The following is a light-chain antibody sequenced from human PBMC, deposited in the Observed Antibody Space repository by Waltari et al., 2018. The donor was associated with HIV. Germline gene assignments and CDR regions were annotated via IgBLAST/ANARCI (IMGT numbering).Light chain of an antibody. Sequence: QSVLTQPPSVSGAPGQRVTISCTGSSSNIGAGFDVHWYQQLPGTAPKLLIYNNSNRPSGVPDRSSGSKSGTSASLAITGLQAEDEADYYCQSYDSSLSGSDVFGTGTKVTVL. CDR3: QSYDSSLSGSDV. V-gene: IGLV1-40*01. CDR2: NNS. J-gene: IGLJ1*01. CDR1: SSNIGAGFD.